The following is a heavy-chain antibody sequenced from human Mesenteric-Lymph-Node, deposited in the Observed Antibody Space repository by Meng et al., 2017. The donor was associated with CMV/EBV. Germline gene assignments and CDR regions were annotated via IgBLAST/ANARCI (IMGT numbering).Heavy chain of an antibody. CDR3: ARSDPAEAFDI. Sequence: ASVKVSCKASGGTFTGYYVHWVRQAPGQGLEWMGIINPSGGTTTYAQKFQGRVTMTRDTSTSTVYMELSNLRSEDTAVYYCARSDPAEAFDIWGQGTMVTVSS. CDR2: INPSGGTT. CDR1: GGTFTGYY. V-gene: IGHV1-46*01. J-gene: IGHJ3*02.